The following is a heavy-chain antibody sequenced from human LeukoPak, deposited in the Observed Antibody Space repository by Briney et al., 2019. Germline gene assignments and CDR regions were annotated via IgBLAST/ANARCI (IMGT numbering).Heavy chain of an antibody. CDR2: ISSSSSYI. Sequence: GGSLRLSCAASGFTFSSYSMNWVPQAPGKGLEWVSSISSSSSYIYYAASVKGRFTISRDNAKNSLYLQMNSLRAEDTAVYYCARGEALVATDAFDIWGQGTMVTVSS. CDR1: GFTFSSYS. J-gene: IGHJ3*02. CDR3: ARGEALVATDAFDI. D-gene: IGHD5-12*01. V-gene: IGHV3-21*01.